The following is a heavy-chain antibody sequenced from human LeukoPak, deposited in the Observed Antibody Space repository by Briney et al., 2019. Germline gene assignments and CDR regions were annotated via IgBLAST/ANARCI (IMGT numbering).Heavy chain of an antibody. CDR3: ARVGGSYTSKYMDV. J-gene: IGHJ6*03. V-gene: IGHV4-4*07. D-gene: IGHD1-26*01. CDR2: IYTSGST. Sequence: PSETLSLTCTVSGGSISSYYWSWIRQPAGKGLEWIGRIYTSGSTNYNPSLKSRVTISVDKSKNQFSLKLSSVTAADTAVYYCARVGGSYTSKYMDVWGKGTALTVSS. CDR1: GGSISSYY.